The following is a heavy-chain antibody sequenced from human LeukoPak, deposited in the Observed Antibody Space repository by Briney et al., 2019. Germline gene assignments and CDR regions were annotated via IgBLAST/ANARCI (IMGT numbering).Heavy chain of an antibody. CDR3: ASVEMATISPNYGMDV. CDR1: GGSISSYY. J-gene: IGHJ6*02. V-gene: IGHV4-59*01. Sequence: SETLSLTCTVSGGSISSYYWSWIRQPPGKGLEWIGYIYYSGSTNYNPSLKSRVTISEDASKNQFSLKLSSVTAADTAVYYCASVEMATISPNYGMDVWGQGTTVTVSS. D-gene: IGHD5-24*01. CDR2: IYYSGST.